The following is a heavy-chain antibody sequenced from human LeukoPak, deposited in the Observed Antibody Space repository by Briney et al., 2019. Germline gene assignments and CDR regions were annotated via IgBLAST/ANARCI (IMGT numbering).Heavy chain of an antibody. V-gene: IGHV3-74*01. Sequence: GGSLRLSCAASGFTFSSHWMHWVRQDAGKGLVWVARINTAGSTTTYADSVKGRFTIPRDNAKNTLYLQMNSLRVEDTGVYYCARVTITEDYWGQGTLVTVSS. D-gene: IGHD5-12*01. CDR1: GFTFSSHW. J-gene: IGHJ4*02. CDR3: ARVTITEDY. CDR2: INTAGSTT.